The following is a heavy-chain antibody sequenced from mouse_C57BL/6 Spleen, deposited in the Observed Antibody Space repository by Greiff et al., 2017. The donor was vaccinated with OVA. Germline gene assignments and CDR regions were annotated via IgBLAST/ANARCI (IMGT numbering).Heavy chain of an antibody. CDR2: INPNYVTT. CDR1: GYSFTDYN. J-gene: IGHJ4*01. D-gene: IGHD1-1*01. V-gene: IGHV1-39*01. CDR3: ARYALYGSSFYAMDY. Sequence: VQLQQSGPELVKPGASVKISCKASGYSFTDYNMNWVKQSNGKSLEWIGVINPNYVTTSYNQKFKGKATLTVDQSSSTAYMQLNSLTSEDSAVYYCARYALYGSSFYAMDYWGQGTSVTVSS.